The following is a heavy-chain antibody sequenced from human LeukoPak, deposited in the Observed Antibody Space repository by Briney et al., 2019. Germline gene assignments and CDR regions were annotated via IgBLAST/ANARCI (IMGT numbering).Heavy chain of an antibody. D-gene: IGHD3-16*02. CDR1: GGTFSSYA. CDR3: ARAHHRRVYDYVWGSYPY. CDR2: IIPIFGTA. V-gene: IGHV1-69*06. J-gene: IGHJ4*02. Sequence: ASVKVSCKASGGTFSSYAISWVRQAPGQGLEWMGGIIPIFGTANYAQKFQGRVTITADKSTSTAYMELSSLRSEDTAVYYCARAHHRRVYDYVWGSYPYWGQGTLVTVSS.